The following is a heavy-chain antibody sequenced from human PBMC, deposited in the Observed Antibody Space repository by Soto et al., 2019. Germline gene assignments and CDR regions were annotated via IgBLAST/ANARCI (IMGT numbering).Heavy chain of an antibody. CDR2: IFSNDEK. CDR1: GFSLSNARMG. V-gene: IGHV2-26*01. J-gene: IGHJ6*02. Sequence: GSGPTLVNPTETLTLTCTVSGFSLSNARMGVSWIRQPPGKALEWLAHIFSNDEKSYSTSLKSRLTISKDTSKSQVVLTMTNMDPVDTATYYCARILGSSSIYYGMDVWGQGTTVTVSS. D-gene: IGHD6-6*01. CDR3: ARILGSSSIYYGMDV.